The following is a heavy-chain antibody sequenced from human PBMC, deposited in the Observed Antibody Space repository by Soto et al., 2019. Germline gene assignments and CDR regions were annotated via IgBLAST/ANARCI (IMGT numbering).Heavy chain of an antibody. CDR1: GFTFDDYA. D-gene: IGHD4-4*01. Sequence: EVQLVESGGGLVQPGRSLRLSCAASGFTFDDYAMHWVRQAPGKGLEWVSGISWNSGSIGYADSVKGRFTISRDNAKNCLYLQMNSLRAEDTALYYCAKDSTVTTLGPCDYWGQGTLVTVSS. CDR2: ISWNSGSI. V-gene: IGHV3-9*01. CDR3: AKDSTVTTLGPCDY. J-gene: IGHJ4*02.